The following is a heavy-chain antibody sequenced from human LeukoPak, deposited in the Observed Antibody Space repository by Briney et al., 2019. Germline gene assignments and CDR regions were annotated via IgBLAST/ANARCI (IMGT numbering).Heavy chain of an antibody. CDR3: ARAYSSGWDYFDY. CDR1: GYTFTSYG. CDR2: ISAYNGNT. J-gene: IGHJ4*02. D-gene: IGHD6-19*01. Sequence: ASVKVSCKASGYTFTSYGIRWVRQAPGHALEWMGWISAYNGNTNYAQKLQGRVTMTTDTSTSTAYMELRSLRSDDTAVYYCARAYSSGWDYFDYWGQRTLVTVSS. V-gene: IGHV1-18*01.